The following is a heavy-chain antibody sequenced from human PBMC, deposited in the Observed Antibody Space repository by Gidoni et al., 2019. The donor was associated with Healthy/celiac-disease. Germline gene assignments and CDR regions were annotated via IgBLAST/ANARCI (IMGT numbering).Heavy chain of an antibody. CDR3: ARLGGDPLHYYGMDV. D-gene: IGHD2-21*01. V-gene: IGHV4-4*02. Sequence: QVQLQESGPGLVKPSGTLSLTCAVSGGSISRSNWWRWVRQPPGKGLEWIGEIYHSGSTNYNPSLKSRVTISVDKSKNQFSLKLSSVTAADTAVYYCARLGGDPLHYYGMDVWGQGTTVTVSS. CDR2: IYHSGST. J-gene: IGHJ6*02. CDR1: GGSISRSNW.